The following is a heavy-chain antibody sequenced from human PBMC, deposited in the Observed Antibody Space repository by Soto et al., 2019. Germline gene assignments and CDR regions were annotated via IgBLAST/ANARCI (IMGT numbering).Heavy chain of an antibody. CDR2: FYYTGSI. CDR3: ARSMFYSDDTNYSPFEY. CDR1: GGSVSSGNYY. D-gene: IGHD3-22*01. Sequence: QVRLQESGPGLVKPSETLSLTCTVSGGSVSSGNYYWSWIRQPPGEGLEWIGYFYYTGSINYNPSLKSPVNINIAASKYQFSLTLSSETAADTAVYYCARSMFYSDDTNYSPFEYWGQGTLVTASS. J-gene: IGHJ4*02. V-gene: IGHV4-61*01.